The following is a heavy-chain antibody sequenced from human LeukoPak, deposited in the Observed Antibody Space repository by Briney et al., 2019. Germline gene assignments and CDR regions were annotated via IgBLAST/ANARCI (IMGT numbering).Heavy chain of an antibody. CDR3: AKDSSGWYFDY. V-gene: IGHV3-30*02. D-gene: IGHD6-19*01. CDR2: IRYDGSNK. CDR1: GFTFSSYS. J-gene: IGHJ4*01. Sequence: GGSLRLSCAASGFTFSSYSMHWVRQAPGKGLEWVAFIRYDGSNKYYADSVKGRFTISRDNSKNTLYLQMNSLRAEDTAVYYCAKDSSGWYFDYWGQGTLVTVSS.